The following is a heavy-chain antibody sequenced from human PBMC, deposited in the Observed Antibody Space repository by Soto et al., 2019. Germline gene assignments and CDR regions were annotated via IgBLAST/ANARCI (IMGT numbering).Heavy chain of an antibody. J-gene: IGHJ4*02. CDR3: ASRGHCSNGQCHPFDY. Sequence: GGSLRLSCVGSAFSLSGFYMSWVRQAPGKGLEWLSFISMSGSYKTYAASVEGRFTISRDNVKNILYLQMDSLRVEDTAVYYCASRGHCSNGQCHPFDYWGQGTQVTVSS. CDR1: AFSLSGFY. V-gene: IGHV3-11*06. D-gene: IGHD2-8*01. CDR2: ISMSGSYK.